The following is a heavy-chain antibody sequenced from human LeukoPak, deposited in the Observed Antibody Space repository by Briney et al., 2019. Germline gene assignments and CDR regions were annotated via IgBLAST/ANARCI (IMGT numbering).Heavy chain of an antibody. Sequence: GGSLRLSCAASGLTFNSYWMHWVRQVAGKGLVWVARINGDVSNTTYADSVKGRFTISRDNAKNTLYLQMNSLRVDDTAVYYCARAMPHDNWFDPWGQGSLVTVSS. CDR2: INGDVSNT. V-gene: IGHV3-74*03. D-gene: IGHD2-2*01. CDR1: GLTFNSYW. J-gene: IGHJ5*02. CDR3: ARAMPHDNWFDP.